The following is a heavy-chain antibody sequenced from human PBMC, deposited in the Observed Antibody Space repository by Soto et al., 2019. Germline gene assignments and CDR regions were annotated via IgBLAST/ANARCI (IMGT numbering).Heavy chain of an antibody. CDR1: GVSISSGGYY. J-gene: IGHJ4*02. CDR3: ARYCSGGSCYLNFDY. CDR2: IYYSGST. D-gene: IGHD2-15*01. Sequence: QVQLQESGPGLVKPSQTLSLTCTVSGVSISSGGYYWSWIRQHPGKGLEWIGYIYYSGSTYYNPSLKSRVTISVDTSKNQFSLKLSSVTAADTAVYYCARYCSGGSCYLNFDYWGQGTLDTVSS. V-gene: IGHV4-31*03.